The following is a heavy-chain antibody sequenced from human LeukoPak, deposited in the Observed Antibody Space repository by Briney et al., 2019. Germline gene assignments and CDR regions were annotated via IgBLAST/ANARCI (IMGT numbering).Heavy chain of an antibody. J-gene: IGHJ3*02. D-gene: IGHD4-17*01. CDR1: GGSISSYY. V-gene: IGHV4-59*01. Sequence: PSETLSLTCTVSGGSISSYYWSWIRQPPGKGLEWIGYIYYGGSTNYNPSLKSRVTISVDTSKNQFSLKLSSVTAADTAVYYCARGGLSNGDHDAFDIWGQGTMVTVSS. CDR3: ARGGLSNGDHDAFDI. CDR2: IYYGGST.